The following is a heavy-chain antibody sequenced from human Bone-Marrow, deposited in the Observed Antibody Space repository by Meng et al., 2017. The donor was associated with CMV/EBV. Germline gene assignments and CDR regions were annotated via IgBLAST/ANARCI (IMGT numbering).Heavy chain of an antibody. J-gene: IGHJ4*02. CDR2: INPNSGRT. V-gene: IGHV1-2*02. D-gene: IGHD3-22*01. CDR1: GYTFTGYY. CDR3: ARRAYDSSGYYPYYFDY. Sequence: ASVKVSCKASGYTFTGYYMHWVRQAPGQGLEWMGWINPNSGRTKYAQKFQGRVTMTRDTSISTAYMELSRLRSDDTAVYYCARRAYDSSGYYPYYFDYWGQGTLVTVSS.